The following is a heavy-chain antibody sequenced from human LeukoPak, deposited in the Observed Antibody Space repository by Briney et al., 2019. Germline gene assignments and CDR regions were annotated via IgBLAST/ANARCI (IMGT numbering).Heavy chain of an antibody. CDR2: FSCSGST. Sequence: SETLSLTCSVSGGSISSCTYSWGWIRQPPGKGLEWIGSFSCSGSTYYNPSLKSRVTISVDTSKSQFSLYMDSVTAADTAVYYCARDRQWLEFDYWGQGTLVTVSS. D-gene: IGHD6-19*01. V-gene: IGHV4-39*07. CDR3: ARDRQWLEFDY. CDR1: GGSISSCTYS. J-gene: IGHJ4*02.